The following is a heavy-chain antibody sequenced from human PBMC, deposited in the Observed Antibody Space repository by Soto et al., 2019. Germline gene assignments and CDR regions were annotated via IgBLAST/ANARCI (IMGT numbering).Heavy chain of an antibody. Sequence: PGGSLRLSCAASGCSVSSNYMSWVRQAPGKGLEWVSVFYTDGSRYYADSVKGRCTMSRDTSKNTLNLQMNSLRAEDTAVYYCTREDYYGSKMHGMDVWGQGTTVTVSS. D-gene: IGHD3-22*01. CDR3: TREDYYGSKMHGMDV. CDR2: FYTDGSR. V-gene: IGHV3-53*01. CDR1: GCSVSSNY. J-gene: IGHJ6*02.